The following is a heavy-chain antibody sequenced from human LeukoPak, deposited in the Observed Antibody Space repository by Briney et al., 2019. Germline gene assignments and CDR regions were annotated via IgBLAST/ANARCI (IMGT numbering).Heavy chain of an antibody. V-gene: IGHV3-23*01. J-gene: IGHJ4*02. CDR3: AIVLNWAVAH. Sequence: GGSLRLSCAASGFTFSNYAMSWVCQAPGKGLERVSGISGSGGSTYFADSVKGRFTISRDNSKNTLYLQMNSLRAEDTAGYYCAIVLNWAVAHWGQGTLVTVSS. D-gene: IGHD6-19*01. CDR1: GFTFSNYA. CDR2: ISGSGGST.